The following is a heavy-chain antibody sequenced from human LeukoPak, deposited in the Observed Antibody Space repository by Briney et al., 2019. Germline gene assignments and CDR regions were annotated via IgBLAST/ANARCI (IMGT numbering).Heavy chain of an antibody. CDR2: TYYRSTWNE. D-gene: IGHD6-13*01. V-gene: IGHV6-1*01. CDR3: ARSGRYSSSWCVGLGVISTIFDF. CDR1: GDSVSSKSAA. J-gene: IGHJ4*02. Sequence: SQTLSLTCVISGDSVSSKSAAWNWIRQSPSRGLEWLGRTYYRSTWNEDYAVFVNSRIVINADTSKNQFSLQLSSVTPDDTAVYYCARSGRYSSSWCVGLGVISTIFDFWGQGSLVTVSS.